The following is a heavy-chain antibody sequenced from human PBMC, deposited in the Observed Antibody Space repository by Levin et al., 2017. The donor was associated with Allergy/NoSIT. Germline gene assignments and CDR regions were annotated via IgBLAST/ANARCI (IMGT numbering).Heavy chain of an antibody. V-gene: IGHV3-30*14. CDR3: ASHFNMIRGFAYYGMDV. CDR1: GFVFTTYA. J-gene: IGHJ6*02. CDR2: ISFDDSIK. Sequence: HPGESLKISCAASGFVFTTYAFHWVRRAPGKGLEWVAVISFDDSIKYYADSVKGRFTISRDNSKNTVDLQMNSLRAEDTAIYYCASHFNMIRGFAYYGMDVWGQGTPVTVSS. D-gene: IGHD3-10*01.